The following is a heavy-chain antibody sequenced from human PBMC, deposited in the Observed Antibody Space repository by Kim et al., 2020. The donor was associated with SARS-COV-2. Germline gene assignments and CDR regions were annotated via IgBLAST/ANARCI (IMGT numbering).Heavy chain of an antibody. V-gene: IGHV3-7*03. Sequence: GGSLRLSCAASGFTFSSYWMSWVRQAPGKGLEWVANIKQDGSEKYYVDSVKGRFTISRDNAKNSLYLQMNSLRAEDTAVYYCARDGLYYDILTGYYSVGGGDYSYGMDVCGQGTTVTVSS. CDR2: IKQDGSEK. D-gene: IGHD3-9*01. J-gene: IGHJ6*02. CDR1: GFTFSSYW. CDR3: ARDGLYYDILTGYYSVGGGDYSYGMDV.